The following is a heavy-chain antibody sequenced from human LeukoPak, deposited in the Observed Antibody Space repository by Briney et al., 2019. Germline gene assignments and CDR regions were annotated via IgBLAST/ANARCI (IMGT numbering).Heavy chain of an antibody. Sequence: GASVKVSCKASGDTFTSYDINWARQATGQGLEWMGWMNPNSGDTGYAQRFQGRVTITRNTSISTAYMELSSLRSEDTAVYYCARGTGYDFWSGSGYYFDYWGQGTLVTVSS. CDR3: ARGTGYDFWSGSGYYFDY. D-gene: IGHD3-3*01. V-gene: IGHV1-8*03. CDR2: MNPNSGDT. CDR1: GDTFTSYD. J-gene: IGHJ4*02.